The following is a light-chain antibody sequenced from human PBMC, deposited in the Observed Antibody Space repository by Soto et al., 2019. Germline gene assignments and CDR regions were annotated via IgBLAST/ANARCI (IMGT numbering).Light chain of an antibody. J-gene: IGKJ4*01. CDR2: GAS. CDR3: QQDSSLSLT. CDR1: QDIRSS. Sequence: IMMTKSPATLSVPPGERVTLSCRASQDIRSSLAWYQQKPGQAPRLLIYGASIRATGVPATFSGSGSGTEFTLSISSLQSEHLGVYYCQQDSSLSLTFGGGTKVDIK. V-gene: IGKV3-15*01.